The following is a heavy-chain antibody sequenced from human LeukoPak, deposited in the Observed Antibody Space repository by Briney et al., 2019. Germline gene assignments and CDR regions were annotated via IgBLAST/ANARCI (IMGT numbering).Heavy chain of an antibody. CDR2: ISGSGGST. J-gene: IGHJ4*02. CDR1: GFTFSSYA. CDR3: AKDSGSFDY. D-gene: IGHD1-26*01. V-gene: IGHV3-23*01. Sequence: GGSLRLSCAASGFTFSSYAMSWVRQGPGTGLEWVSAISGSGGSTYYADSVKGRFTISRDNSKNTLYLQMDSLRAEDTAVYYCAKDSGSFDYWGQGTLVTVSS.